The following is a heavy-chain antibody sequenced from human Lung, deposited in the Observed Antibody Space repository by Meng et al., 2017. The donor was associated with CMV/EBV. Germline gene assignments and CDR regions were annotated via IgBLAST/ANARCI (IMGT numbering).Heavy chain of an antibody. V-gene: IGHV3-30-3*01. CDR1: GFTFSSYG. J-gene: IGHJ3*01. D-gene: IGHD3-9*01. Sequence: GGSXRLSFSSSGFTFSSYGVHWVRQAPGEGLEWVAFISYGGGKEYYADSVKGRLTISRDNSKNMLFLQMDSLRPDDTAVYYCARELYYDILTGPRAFDVWXQGTXVTVSS. CDR2: ISYGGGKE. CDR3: ARELYYDILTGPRAFDV.